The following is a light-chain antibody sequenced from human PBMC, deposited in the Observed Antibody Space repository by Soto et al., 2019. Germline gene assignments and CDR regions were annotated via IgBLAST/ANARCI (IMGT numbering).Light chain of an antibody. CDR3: CPDAGSSTLL. Sequence: PPAPVSRSRSQTIYVPCSGTNSHVGSYHFHSWYQQHLGKAPNLRIYEGSKRPSGVTNRFSGSKSGNTASLTFTGLQDEEFADYGYCPDAGSSTLLFGGGTKATVL. CDR2: EGS. V-gene: IGLV2-23*01. CDR1: NSHVGSYHF. J-gene: IGLJ2*01.